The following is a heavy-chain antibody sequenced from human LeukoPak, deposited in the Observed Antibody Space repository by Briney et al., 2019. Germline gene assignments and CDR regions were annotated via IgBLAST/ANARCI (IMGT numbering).Heavy chain of an antibody. V-gene: IGHV5-51*01. CDR1: GYSSTNYW. CDR2: IYPGDSET. Sequence: GESLKISCKGSGYSSTNYWIGWVRQMPGKGLEWMGIIYPGDSETRYSPSFQGHVTISADKSISTAYLQWSSLKASDTAMYYCARHVPSAIGVPPVILNYYYYMDVWGKGTTITVSS. J-gene: IGHJ6*03. CDR3: ARHVPSAIGVPPVILNYYYYMDV. D-gene: IGHD2-2*02.